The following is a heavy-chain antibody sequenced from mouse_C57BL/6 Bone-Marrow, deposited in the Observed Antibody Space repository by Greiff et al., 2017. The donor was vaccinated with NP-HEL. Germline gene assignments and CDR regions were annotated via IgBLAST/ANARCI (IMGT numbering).Heavy chain of an antibody. V-gene: IGHV1-62-2*01. D-gene: IGHD1-1*01. Sequence: QVQLKESGAELVKPGASVKLSCKASGYTFTEYPIHWVKQRSGQGLEWIGWFYPGSGSIKYNEKFKDKATLTADKSSSTVYMELSRLTSEDSAVYFCARHESLLRYFDYWGQGTTLTVSS. J-gene: IGHJ2*01. CDR2: FYPGSGSI. CDR1: GYTFTEYP. CDR3: ARHESLLRYFDY.